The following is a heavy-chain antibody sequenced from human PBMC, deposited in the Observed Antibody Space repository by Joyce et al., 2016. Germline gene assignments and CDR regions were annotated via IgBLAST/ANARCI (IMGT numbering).Heavy chain of an antibody. Sequence: EVQLVESGGGLVQAGGSLRLSCAASGFTFSSYWISWIRQAPGNGLDWVANIKYDGRQKEYVDSVQGRFTISRDNAKNSLYLQMNSLRAEDTATYYCARAGAGGFDYWDQGTLVTVSS. J-gene: IGHJ4*02. V-gene: IGHV3-7*03. CDR1: GFTFSSYW. CDR2: IKYDGRQK. D-gene: IGHD3-10*01. CDR3: ARAGAGGFDY.